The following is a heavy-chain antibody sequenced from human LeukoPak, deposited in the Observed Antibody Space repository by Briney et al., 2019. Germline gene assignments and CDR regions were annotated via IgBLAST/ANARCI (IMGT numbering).Heavy chain of an antibody. CDR2: FDPEDGET. CDR3: ATDRYCSGGSCYSGVDWFDP. D-gene: IGHD2-15*01. Sequence: ASVKVSCKVSGYTPTELSMHWVRQAPGKGPEWMGGFDPEDGETIYAQKFQGRVTMTEDTSTDTAYMELSSLRSEDTAVYYCATDRYCSGGSCYSGVDWFDPWGQGTLVTVSS. V-gene: IGHV1-24*01. CDR1: GYTPTELS. J-gene: IGHJ5*02.